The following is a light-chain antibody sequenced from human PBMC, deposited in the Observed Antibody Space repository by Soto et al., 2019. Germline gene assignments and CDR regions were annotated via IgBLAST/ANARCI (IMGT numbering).Light chain of an antibody. CDR2: GAS. V-gene: IGKV3-20*01. J-gene: IGKJ2*01. Sequence: EILLTQSPGTLSLSPGERATLSCRASQSVRSSYLAWYQQKPGQAPRLLIYGASGRATGIPDRFSGSGSGTDFTLTISRLEPEDFPVYYCQQYGSSPYTFGQGTKLEI. CDR3: QQYGSSPYT. CDR1: QSVRSSY.